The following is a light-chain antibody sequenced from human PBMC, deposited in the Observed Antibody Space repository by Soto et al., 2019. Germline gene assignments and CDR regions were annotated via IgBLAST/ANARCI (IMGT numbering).Light chain of an antibody. CDR2: LGS. J-gene: IGKJ1*01. V-gene: IGKV2-28*01. CDR3: QQYGSSGT. CDR1: HSLVHSNGYNY. Sequence: DIVMTQSPLSLPVTPGEPASISCRSSHSLVHSNGYNYLDWYLQKPGQSPQLLIYLGSNRASGVPDRFSGSGSGTDFTLTISRLEPEDFAVYYCQQYGSSGTFGQGTKVDI.